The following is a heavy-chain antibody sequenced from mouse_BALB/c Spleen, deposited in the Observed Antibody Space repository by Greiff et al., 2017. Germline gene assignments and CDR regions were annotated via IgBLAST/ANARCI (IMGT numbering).Heavy chain of an antibody. J-gene: IGHJ4*01. Sequence: VHLVESGPGLVAPSQSLSITCTVSGFSLTSYCVHWVRQPPGKGLEWLGVIWAGGSTNYNSALMSRLSISKDNSKSQVFLKMNSLQTDDTAMYYCARDEVRYDYGYAMDYWGQGTSVTVSS. D-gene: IGHD2-4*01. CDR2: IWAGGST. CDR1: GFSLTSYC. CDR3: ARDEVRYDYGYAMDY. V-gene: IGHV2-9*02.